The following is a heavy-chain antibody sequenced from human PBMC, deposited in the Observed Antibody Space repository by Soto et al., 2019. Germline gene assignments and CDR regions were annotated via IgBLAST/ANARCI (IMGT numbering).Heavy chain of an antibody. J-gene: IGHJ4*02. Sequence: GGSLRLSCAVSGFTLSRYAMSWVRQAPGKGLEWVSAISSSGTSTYYADSVKGRFTLSRDNSKNTLYLQMNSLRAEDTAVYYCAKDRYYDSSGYYAPYFDYWGQGTLVTVSS. V-gene: IGHV3-23*01. CDR2: ISSSGTST. D-gene: IGHD3-22*01. CDR3: AKDRYYDSSGYYAPYFDY. CDR1: GFTLSRYA.